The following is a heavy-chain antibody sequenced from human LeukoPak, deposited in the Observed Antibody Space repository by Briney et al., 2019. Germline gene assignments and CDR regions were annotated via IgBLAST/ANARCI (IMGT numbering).Heavy chain of an antibody. V-gene: IGHV3-23*01. J-gene: IGHJ4*02. D-gene: IGHD2-2*01. CDR2: ISGSGGST. Sequence: EGSLRLSCAASGFTFSSYAMSWVRQAPGKGLEWVSAISGSGGSTYYADSVKGRFTISRDNSKNTLYLQMNSLRTEDTAVYYCWTVVPAAIPLFDYWGQGTLVTVSS. CDR1: GFTFSSYA. CDR3: WTVVPAAIPLFDY.